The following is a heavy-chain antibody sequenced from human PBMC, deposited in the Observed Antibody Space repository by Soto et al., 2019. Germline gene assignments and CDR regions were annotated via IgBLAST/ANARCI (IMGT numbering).Heavy chain of an antibody. CDR3: ARDPTYYYGSGSYRFDP. CDR1: GFTFSSYA. J-gene: IGHJ5*02. D-gene: IGHD3-10*01. V-gene: IGHV3-30-3*01. Sequence: GGSLRLSCAASGFTFSSYAMHWVRQAPGKGLEWVAVISYDGSNKYYADSVKGRFTISRDNSKNTLYLQMNSLRAEDTAVYYCARDPTYYYGSGSYRFDPWGQGTLVTVSS. CDR2: ISYDGSNK.